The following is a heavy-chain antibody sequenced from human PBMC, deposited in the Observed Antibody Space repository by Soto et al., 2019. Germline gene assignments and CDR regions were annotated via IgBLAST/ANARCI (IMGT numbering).Heavy chain of an antibody. D-gene: IGHD4-17*01. V-gene: IGHV3-30-3*01. CDR1: GFTFSSYA. CDR3: ARGSDYGDYWAGEPSPVDY. Sequence: GGSLRLSCAASGFTFSSYAMHWVRQAPGKGLEWVAVISYDGSNKYYADSVKGRFTISRDNSKNTLYLQMNSLRAEDTAVYYCARGSDYGDYWAGEPSPVDYWGQGTLVTVSS. CDR2: ISYDGSNK. J-gene: IGHJ4*02.